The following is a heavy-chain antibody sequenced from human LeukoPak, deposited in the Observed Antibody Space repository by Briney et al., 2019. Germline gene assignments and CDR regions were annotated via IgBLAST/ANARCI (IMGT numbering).Heavy chain of an antibody. Sequence: SGGSLRLSCAASGFTVSSNYMSWVRQAPGKGLEWVAVIYNGGSTYYADSVKGRLTISRDNSKNKLYLQMNSLRAEDTALYYCASQWGSITIFGWEAAFDIWGQGTMVTVSS. V-gene: IGHV3-53*01. CDR2: IYNGGST. D-gene: IGHD3-3*01. CDR3: ASQWGSITIFGWEAAFDI. J-gene: IGHJ3*02. CDR1: GFTVSSNY.